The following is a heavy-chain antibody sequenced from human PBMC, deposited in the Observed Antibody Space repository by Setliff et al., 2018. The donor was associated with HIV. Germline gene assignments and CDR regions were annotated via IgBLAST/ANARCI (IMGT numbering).Heavy chain of an antibody. V-gene: IGHV4-39*01. CDR1: GGSISSSSYY. J-gene: IGHJ4*02. CDR3: ARHADIVVVVAAPSFDY. D-gene: IGHD2-15*01. Sequence: PSETLSLTCTVSGGSISSSSYYWGWIRQPPGKGLEWIGSIYYSGSTYYNPSLKSRVTISVDTSKNQFSLKLSSVTAADTAVYYCARHADIVVVVAAPSFDYWGQGTLVTVSS. CDR2: IYYSGST.